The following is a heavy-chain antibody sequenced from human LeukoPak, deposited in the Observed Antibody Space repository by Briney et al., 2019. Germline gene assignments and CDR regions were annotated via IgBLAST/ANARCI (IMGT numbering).Heavy chain of an antibody. D-gene: IGHD4-23*01. CDR2: IYPGDSDT. Sequence: SGESLKISCKGSGYNFTNYWIGWVRQMPGKGLEWMGIIYPGDSDTRYSPSFQGQVTISADKSITTAYLQWSSLKASDSAMYYCVRRTVDIGWPFDYWGQGTLVTVSS. CDR1: GYNFTNYW. CDR3: VRRTVDIGWPFDY. J-gene: IGHJ4*02. V-gene: IGHV5-51*01.